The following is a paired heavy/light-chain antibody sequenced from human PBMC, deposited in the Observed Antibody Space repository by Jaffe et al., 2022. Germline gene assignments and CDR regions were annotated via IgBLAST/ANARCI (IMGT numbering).Heavy chain of an antibody. CDR3: ARDGDYDILTGYPESYFDY. CDR1: GGTFSSYA. D-gene: IGHD3-9*01. J-gene: IGHJ4*02. CDR2: IIPIFGTA. V-gene: IGHV1-69*01. Sequence: QVQLVQSGAEVKKPGSSVKVSCKASGGTFSSYAISWVRQAPGQGLEWMGGIIPIFGTANYAQKFQGRVTITADESTSTAYMELSSLRSEDTAVYYCARDGDYDILTGYPESYFDYWGQGTLVTVSS.
Light chain of an antibody. CDR3: QQYNNWPPLT. Sequence: EIVMTQSPATLSVSPGERATLSCRASQSVSSNLAWYQQKPGQAPRLLIYGASIRATGIPARFSGSGSGTEFTLTISILQSEDFAVYYCQQYNNWPPLTFGGGTKVEIK. CDR2: GAS. V-gene: IGKV3D-15*03. CDR1: QSVSSN. J-gene: IGKJ4*01.